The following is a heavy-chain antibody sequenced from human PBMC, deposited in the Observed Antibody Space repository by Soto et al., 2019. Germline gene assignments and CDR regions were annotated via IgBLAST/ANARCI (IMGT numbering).Heavy chain of an antibody. D-gene: IGHD3-10*01. J-gene: IGHJ3*02. CDR3: AKGGSGSYSNAFDX. V-gene: IGHV4-39*01. CDR2: IYYSGST. CDR1: GGSISSSSYY. Sequence: SETXSLTCTVSGGSISSSSYYWGWIRHPPGKGLEWIGSIYYSGSTYYNPSLKSRVTISVDTSKNQFSLKLSSVTAADTAVYYCAKGGSGSYSNAFDXWGQGTMVTVSS.